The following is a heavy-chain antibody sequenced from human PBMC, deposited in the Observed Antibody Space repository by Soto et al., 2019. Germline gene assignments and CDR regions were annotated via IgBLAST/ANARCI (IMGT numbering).Heavy chain of an antibody. D-gene: IGHD3-10*01. V-gene: IGHV3-48*03. Sequence: GGSLRLSCAASGFTFISYEMNWARQAPGKGLEWVSYISSSGSTIYYADSVKGRFTISRDNAKNSPYLQMNSLRAEDTAVYYCARSGPRYYGMDVWGQGTTVTVSS. CDR2: ISSSGSTI. J-gene: IGHJ6*02. CDR3: ARSGPRYYGMDV. CDR1: GFTFISYE.